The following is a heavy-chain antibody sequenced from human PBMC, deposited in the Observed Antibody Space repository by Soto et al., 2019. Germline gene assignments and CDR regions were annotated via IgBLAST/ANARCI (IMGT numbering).Heavy chain of an antibody. CDR3: ARFCSSTSCYAGSYYYGMNV. D-gene: IGHD2-2*01. V-gene: IGHV5-51*01. Sequence: GESLKISCKGSGNSFTNYWVAWVRQMPGKGLEWMGIIYPGDSDTRYSPSFQGQVTISADKSISTAYLKWSSLKASDTAMYYFARFCSSTSCYAGSYYYGMNVWGQGTTVTVSS. CDR1: GNSFTNYW. CDR2: IYPGDSDT. J-gene: IGHJ6*02.